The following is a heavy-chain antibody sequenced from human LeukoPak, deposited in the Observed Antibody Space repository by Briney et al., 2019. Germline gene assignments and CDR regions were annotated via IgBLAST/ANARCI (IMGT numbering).Heavy chain of an antibody. CDR3: ARDLNDYSNSDGMDV. CDR1: GGSISSGDYY. CDR2: IYYSGST. Sequence: PSETLSLTCTVSGGSISSGDYYWSWIRQPPGKGLEWIGYIYYSGSTYYNPSLKSRVTISVDTSKNQFSLELSSVTAADTAVYYCARDLNDYSNSDGMDVWGQGTTVTVSS. V-gene: IGHV4-30-4*01. J-gene: IGHJ6*02. D-gene: IGHD4-11*01.